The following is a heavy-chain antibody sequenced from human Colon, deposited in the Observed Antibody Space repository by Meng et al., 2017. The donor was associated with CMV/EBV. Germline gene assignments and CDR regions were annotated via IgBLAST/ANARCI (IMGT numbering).Heavy chain of an antibody. CDR1: GFSFSDYY. J-gene: IGHJ5*02. CDR2: ISNSGYTV. V-gene: IGHV3-11*04. D-gene: IGHD1-26*01. CDR3: VTGHYSGT. Sequence: GGSLRLSCTTSGFSFSDYYMSWIRQAPGKGLEWLSYISNSGYTVYYADSVKGRFTISRDNAKSTLYLEMNHLRADDTGVYYCVTGHYSGTWGQGTPVTVSS.